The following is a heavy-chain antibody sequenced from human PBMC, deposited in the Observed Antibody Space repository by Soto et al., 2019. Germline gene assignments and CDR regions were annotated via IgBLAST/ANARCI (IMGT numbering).Heavy chain of an antibody. CDR3: VKATFRLVKPPIDY. D-gene: IGHD3-9*01. V-gene: IGHV3-11*01. Sequence: GGSLRLCCAASGFTFSDYYMSWIRQAPGKGLEWVSYISSSGSTIYYADSVKGRFTISRDNAKNSLYLQMNSLRAEDTAVYYCVKATFRLVKPPIDYRGQGTLGSVSS. J-gene: IGHJ4*02. CDR2: ISSSGSTI. CDR1: GFTFSDYY.